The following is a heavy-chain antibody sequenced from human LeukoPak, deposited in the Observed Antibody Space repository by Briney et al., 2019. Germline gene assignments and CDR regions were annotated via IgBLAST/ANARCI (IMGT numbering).Heavy chain of an antibody. V-gene: IGHV4-30-2*01. D-gene: IGHD2-2*01. Sequence: SQTLSLTCAVSGGSISSGGYSWSWIRQPPGKGLEWIGYIYHSGSTYYNPSLKSRVTISVDRSKNQFSLKLSSVTAADTAVYYCARGPGCSSTSCPRVSPFDPWGQGTLVTVSS. CDR3: ARGPGCSSTSCPRVSPFDP. CDR1: GGSISSGGYS. J-gene: IGHJ5*02. CDR2: IYHSGST.